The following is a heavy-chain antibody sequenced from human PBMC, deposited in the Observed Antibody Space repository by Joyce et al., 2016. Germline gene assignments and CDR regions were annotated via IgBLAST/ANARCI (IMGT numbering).Heavy chain of an antibody. CDR2: IYYSGST. Sequence: QVQLQESGPGLVKPSETLSLTCTVSGGSISSYYWSWSRQPPGKGLEWIAYIYYSGSTDYNPSLKSRVTISVDTSKNQFSLKLNSVTATDTAMYYCARGPEIGAVDHPFDYWGQGILVTVSS. CDR1: GGSISSYY. D-gene: IGHD6-19*01. J-gene: IGHJ4*02. CDR3: ARGPEIGAVDHPFDY. V-gene: IGHV4-59*01.